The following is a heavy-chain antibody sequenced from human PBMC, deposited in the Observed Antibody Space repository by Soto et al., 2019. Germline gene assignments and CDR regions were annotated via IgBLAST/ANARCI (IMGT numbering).Heavy chain of an antibody. D-gene: IGHD6-19*01. CDR3: VRFNIAVAAVGKDAFDI. CDR2: IIPILGIA. CDR1: GGTFSSYT. Sequence: QVQLVQSGAEVKKPGSSVKVSCKASGGTFSSYTISWVRQAPGQGLEWMGRIIPILGIANYAQKFQGRVTITADKSTSTAYMELSSLRSEDTAVYYCVRFNIAVAAVGKDAFDIWGQGTMVTVSS. V-gene: IGHV1-69*02. J-gene: IGHJ3*02.